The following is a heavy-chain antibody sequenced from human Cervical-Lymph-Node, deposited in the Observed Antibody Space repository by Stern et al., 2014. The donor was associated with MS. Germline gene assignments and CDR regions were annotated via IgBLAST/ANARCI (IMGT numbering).Heavy chain of an antibody. CDR2: IGYDGSNP. D-gene: IGHD6-13*01. Sequence: MQLVESGGGLVQPGRSLRLSCAASGFRFSRSAMHWVRQAPCKGLELVALIGYDGSNPYYVDSVTGRFTISRDNYKNPLYLQMNSLRAEDTAVYYCASAYSSSHYYFDYWGQGTLVTVSS. V-gene: IGHV3-33*01. CDR3: ASAYSSSHYYFDY. J-gene: IGHJ4*02. CDR1: GFRFSRSA.